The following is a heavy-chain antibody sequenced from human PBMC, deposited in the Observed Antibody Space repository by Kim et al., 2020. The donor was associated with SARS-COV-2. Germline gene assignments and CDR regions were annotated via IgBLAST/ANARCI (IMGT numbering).Heavy chain of an antibody. J-gene: IGHJ5*02. V-gene: IGHV3-30*18. Sequence: GGSLRLSCAASGFTFSSYGMHWVRQAPGKGLEWVAVISYDGSNKYYADSVKGRFTISRDNSKNTLYLQMNSLRAEDTAVYYCAKEGEDYGDYGEGNWFDPWGQGTLVTVSS. D-gene: IGHD4-17*01. CDR2: ISYDGSNK. CDR1: GFTFSSYG. CDR3: AKEGEDYGDYGEGNWFDP.